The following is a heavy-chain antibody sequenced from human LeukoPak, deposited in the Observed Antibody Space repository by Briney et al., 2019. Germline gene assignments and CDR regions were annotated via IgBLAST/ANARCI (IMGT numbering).Heavy chain of an antibody. Sequence: SETLSLTCTASGGSISGYYWSWIRQPPGKGLEWIGYIYYSGSTNYNPSLKSRVTISVDTSKNQFSLKLSSETAADTAVYYCTRGSIAYYYMDVWGKGTTVTISS. D-gene: IGHD3-22*01. CDR1: GGSISGYY. CDR2: IYYSGST. J-gene: IGHJ6*03. CDR3: TRGSIAYYYMDV. V-gene: IGHV4-59*01.